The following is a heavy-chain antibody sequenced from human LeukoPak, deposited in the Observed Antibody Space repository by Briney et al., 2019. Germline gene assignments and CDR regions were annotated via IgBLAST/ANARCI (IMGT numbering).Heavy chain of an antibody. J-gene: IGHJ4*02. V-gene: IGHV4-38-2*02. CDR3: ARDFGELELLPFDS. Sequence: PSETLSLTCTVSGYSISSGYYWGWIRQPPGKGLEWIGSIYHSGSTYYNPSLKSRVTISVDTSKNQFSLKLSSVTAADTAVYYCARDFGELELLPFDSWGQGTLVTVSS. CDR1: GYSISSGYY. D-gene: IGHD1-7*01. CDR2: IYHSGST.